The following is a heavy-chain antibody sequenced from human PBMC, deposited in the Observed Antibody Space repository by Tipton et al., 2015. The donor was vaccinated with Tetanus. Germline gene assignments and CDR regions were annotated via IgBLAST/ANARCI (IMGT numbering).Heavy chain of an antibody. CDR3: ARANLDFSKKGPFDS. V-gene: IGHV4-30-2*01. J-gene: IGHJ4*02. CDR1: GGLITTGGYS. Sequence: TLSLTCAVSGGLITTGGYSWGWIRQTPGQGLEWLGYIYQTDSTYFNPSLRSRLSISISRSKNQFSLKLTSVTAADTAVYFCARANLDFSKKGPFDSWGQGILVIVSA. D-gene: IGHD3-3*01. CDR2: IYQTDST.